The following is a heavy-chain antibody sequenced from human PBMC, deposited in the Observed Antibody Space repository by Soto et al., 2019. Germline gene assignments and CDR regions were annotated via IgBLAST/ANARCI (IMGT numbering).Heavy chain of an antibody. CDR3: ARATYYYYSSGYYTATSFDY. V-gene: IGHV4-31*03. CDR2: IYYSGST. CDR1: GGSLSSGGYY. Sequence: SETLSLTCTVSGGSLSSGGYYWSWIRQHPGKGLEWIGYIYYSGSTYYNPSLKSRVTISVDTSKNQFSLKLSSVTAADTAVYYCARATYYYYSSGYYTATSFDYWGQGTLVTVSS. D-gene: IGHD3-22*01. J-gene: IGHJ4*02.